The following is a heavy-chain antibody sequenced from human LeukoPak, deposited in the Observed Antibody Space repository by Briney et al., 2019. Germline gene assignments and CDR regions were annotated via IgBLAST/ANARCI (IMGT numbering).Heavy chain of an antibody. V-gene: IGHV1-69*06. CDR2: IIPIFGTA. CDR1: GGTFSSYA. Sequence: EASVKVSCKASGGTFSSYAISWVRQAPGQGLEWMGGIIPIFGTANYAQKFQGRVTITADKSTSTAYMELSSLRSEDTAVYYCAREDYYDSSGYYYGWFDPWGQGTLVTVSS. D-gene: IGHD3-22*01. J-gene: IGHJ5*02. CDR3: AREDYYDSSGYYYGWFDP.